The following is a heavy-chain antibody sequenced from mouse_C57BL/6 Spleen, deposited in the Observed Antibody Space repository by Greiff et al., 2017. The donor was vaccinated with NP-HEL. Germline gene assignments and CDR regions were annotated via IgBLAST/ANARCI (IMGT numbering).Heavy chain of an antibody. CDR2: IWRGGST. J-gene: IGHJ4*01. CDR1: GFSLTSYG. Sequence: VKLMESGPGLVQPSQSLSITCTVSGFSLTSYGVHWVRQSPGKGLEWLGVIWRGGSTDYNAAFMSRLSITKDNSKSQVFFKMNSLQADDTAIYYCAKRAYYSNYGAMDYWGQGTSVTVSS. CDR3: AKRAYYSNYGAMDY. V-gene: IGHV2-5*01. D-gene: IGHD2-5*01.